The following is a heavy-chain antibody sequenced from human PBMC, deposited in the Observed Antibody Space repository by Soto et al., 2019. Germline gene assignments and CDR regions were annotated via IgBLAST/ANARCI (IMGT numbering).Heavy chain of an antibody. CDR1: GGSISSYY. CDR3: ARSQIGVTGAFDI. Sequence: SETLSLTCTVSGGSISSYYWSWIRQPPGKGLEWIGYIYYSGSTNYNPSLKSRVTISVDTSKNQFSLKLSSVTAADTAVYYCARSQIGVTGAFDIWGQGTMVTVSS. V-gene: IGHV4-59*01. CDR2: IYYSGST. J-gene: IGHJ3*02. D-gene: IGHD2-21*02.